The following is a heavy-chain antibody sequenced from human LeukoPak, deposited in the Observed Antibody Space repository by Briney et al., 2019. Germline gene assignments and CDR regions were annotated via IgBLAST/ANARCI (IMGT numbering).Heavy chain of an antibody. CDR1: GFTFSSYG. Sequence: PGGSLRLSCAASGFTFSSYGMRWVRQAPGKGLEWVAFIRYDGSNKYYADSVKGRFTISRDNPKNTLCLQMNSLRAEDTAVYYCAKAWLGPSGCIDYWGQGTLVTVSS. CDR3: AKAWLGPSGCIDY. V-gene: IGHV3-30*02. CDR2: IRYDGSNK. D-gene: IGHD6-19*01. J-gene: IGHJ4*02.